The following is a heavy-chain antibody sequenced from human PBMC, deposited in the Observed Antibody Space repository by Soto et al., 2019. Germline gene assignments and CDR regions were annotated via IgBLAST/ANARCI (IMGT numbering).Heavy chain of an antibody. V-gene: IGHV1-8*01. Sequence: GASVKVSCKASGYTFTSYDINWVRQATGQGLGWMGWMNPNSGNTGYAQKFKGRVTMTRNTSISTAYMELSSLRSEDTAMYYCARGYCSGGSCYYSSSIDYWGQGTLVTVSS. CDR3: ARGYCSGGSCYYSSSIDY. CDR1: GYTFTSYD. CDR2: MNPNSGNT. D-gene: IGHD2-15*01. J-gene: IGHJ4*02.